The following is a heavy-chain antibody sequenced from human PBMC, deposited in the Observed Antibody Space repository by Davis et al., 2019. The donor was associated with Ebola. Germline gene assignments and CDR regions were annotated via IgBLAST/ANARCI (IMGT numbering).Heavy chain of an antibody. J-gene: IGHJ4*02. Sequence: PGGSLRLSCAASGFTLNNAWMSWVRQAPGKGLEWVGRIKSKSDGGTADYAAPVRGRFTISRDDSKNTLYLQMNSLKTEDTAVYYCVKWSYARFDYWGQGTLVTVSS. CDR2: IKSKSDGGTA. D-gene: IGHD1-26*01. CDR3: VKWSYARFDY. CDR1: GFTLNNAW. V-gene: IGHV3-15*01.